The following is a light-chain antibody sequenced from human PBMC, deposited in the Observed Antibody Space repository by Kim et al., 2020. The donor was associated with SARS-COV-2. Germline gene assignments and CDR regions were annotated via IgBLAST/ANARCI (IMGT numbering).Light chain of an antibody. J-gene: IGKJ2*01. V-gene: IGKV3-15*01. CDR2: GAS. Sequence: VSPRERATLSGRASQSVTSNLAWYQQKPGQAPSLLIYGASIRATGIPDRFSGSGSGTEFTLTISSLQSEDFALYYCQQYNRWPPYIFGQGTKLEI. CDR1: QSVTSN. CDR3: QQYNRWPPYI.